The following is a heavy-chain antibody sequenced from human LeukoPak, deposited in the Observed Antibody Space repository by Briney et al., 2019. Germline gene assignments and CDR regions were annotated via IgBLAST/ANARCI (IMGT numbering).Heavy chain of an antibody. CDR2: IYTSGST. J-gene: IGHJ4*02. CDR3: ARDRSISGSYYGDFDY. D-gene: IGHD1-26*01. V-gene: IGHV4-4*07. Sequence: SETLSLTCTVSGGSISSYYWSWIRQPAGKGLEWIWRIYTSGSTNYNPSLKSRVTISVDKSKNQFSLKLSSVTAANTAVYYCARDRSISGSYYGDFDYWGQGTLVTVSS. CDR1: GGSISSYY.